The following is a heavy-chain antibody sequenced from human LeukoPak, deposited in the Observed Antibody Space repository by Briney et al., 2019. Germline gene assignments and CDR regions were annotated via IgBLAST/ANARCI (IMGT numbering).Heavy chain of an antibody. D-gene: IGHD3-22*01. V-gene: IGHV1-2*02. Sequence: ASVKVSCKASRYTFTGYYMHWVRQAPGQGLEWMGWINPNSGGTNYAQKFQGRVTMTRDTSISTAYMELSRLRSDDTAVYYCARGESGYSAFDIWGQGTMVTVSS. CDR2: INPNSGGT. J-gene: IGHJ3*02. CDR3: ARGESGYSAFDI. CDR1: RYTFTGYY.